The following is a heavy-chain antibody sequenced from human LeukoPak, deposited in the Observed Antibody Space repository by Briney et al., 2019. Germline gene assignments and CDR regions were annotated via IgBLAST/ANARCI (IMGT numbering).Heavy chain of an antibody. CDR2: IRYDGCNK. J-gene: IGHJ5*02. Sequence: GGSLRLSCAASGFTFSSYGMHWIRQAPGKGLEWVSFIRYDGCNKYYADSVKGRFTISRDNSKNSLYLQMNSLRAEDTAVYYCAKEKGDYASDWFDPWGQGTLDTVSS. CDR1: GFTFSSYG. V-gene: IGHV3-30*02. D-gene: IGHD4-17*01. CDR3: AKEKGDYASDWFDP.